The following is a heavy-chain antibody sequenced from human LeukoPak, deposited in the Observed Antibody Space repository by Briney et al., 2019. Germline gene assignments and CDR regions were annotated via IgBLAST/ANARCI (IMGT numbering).Heavy chain of an antibody. Sequence: GGSLRLSCAASEFTFSSYAMGWVRQAPGKGLEWVLVISSSGGSTNYPDSVKGRFTISRDNSKNTVYLQMNSLRADDTAVYYCAKVGAYYGMDVWGQGTTVTVSS. CDR2: ISSSGGST. CDR1: EFTFSSYA. CDR3: AKVGAYYGMDV. J-gene: IGHJ6*02. V-gene: IGHV3-23*01.